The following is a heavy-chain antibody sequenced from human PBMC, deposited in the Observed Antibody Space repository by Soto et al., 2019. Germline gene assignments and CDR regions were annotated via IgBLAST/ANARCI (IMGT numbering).Heavy chain of an antibody. CDR3: ARENGVNDSSGYSTFDY. Sequence: TLSLTCTVSGGSISSGDYYGSWIRQPPGKGLEWIGYIYYSGSTYYNPSLKSRVTISVDTSKNQFSLKLSSVTAADTAVYYCARENGVNDSSGYSTFDYWGQGTLVTVSS. V-gene: IGHV4-30-4*01. CDR2: IYYSGST. J-gene: IGHJ4*02. D-gene: IGHD3-22*01. CDR1: GGSISSGDYY.